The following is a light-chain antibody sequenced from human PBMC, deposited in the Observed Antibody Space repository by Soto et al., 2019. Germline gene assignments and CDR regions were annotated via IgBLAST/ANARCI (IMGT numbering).Light chain of an antibody. CDR3: SSYTSSSTRG. J-gene: IGLJ1*01. CDR2: GVT. Sequence: QSALTQPASVSGSPGQSITISCTGTSSGVGANNYVSWYQQHPGKAPKLMIYGVTNRPSGVSDRFSGSKSGNMASLTISGLQAEDEADYYCSSYTSSSTRGFGTGTKVTVL. CDR1: SSGVGANNY. V-gene: IGLV2-14*01.